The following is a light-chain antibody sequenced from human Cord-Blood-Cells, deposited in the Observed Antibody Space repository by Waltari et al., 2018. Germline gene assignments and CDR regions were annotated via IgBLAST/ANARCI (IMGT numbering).Light chain of an antibody. V-gene: IGLV2-8*01. CDR1: SSDVGGYNY. J-gene: IGLJ2*01. CDR3: SSYAGSKV. CDR2: EVS. Sequence: QSALTQPPSASGSPGRSVTISCTGTSSDVGGYNYVSWYQQHPGKAPQHMIYEVSKRPSGVQDRFSGSTSSNTASLTVSGLQAEDEADYYCSSYAGSKVFGGGTKLTVL.